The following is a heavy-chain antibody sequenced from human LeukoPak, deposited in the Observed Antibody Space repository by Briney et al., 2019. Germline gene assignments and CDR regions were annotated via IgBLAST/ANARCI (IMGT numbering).Heavy chain of an antibody. V-gene: IGHV3-11*01. CDR1: GFTFSDYY. CDR3: ERDGSDTAMVSYYYGMDV. CDR2: ISSSGSTI. D-gene: IGHD5-18*01. Sequence: GGSLRLSCAASGFTFSDYYMSWIRQAPGKGLEWVSYISSSGSTIYYADSVKGRFTISRDNAKNSLYLQMNSLRAEDTAVYYCERDGSDTAMVSYYYGMDVWGQGTTVTVSS. J-gene: IGHJ6*02.